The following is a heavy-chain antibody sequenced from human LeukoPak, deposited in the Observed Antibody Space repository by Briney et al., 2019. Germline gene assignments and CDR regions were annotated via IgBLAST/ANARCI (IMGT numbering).Heavy chain of an antibody. V-gene: IGHV3-74*01. CDR1: GFPLSSYW. CDR3: ATSLGPLTEY. J-gene: IGHJ4*02. CDR2: INSSGSGT. Sequence: GGSLRLSCAASGFPLSSYWMHWVRHTAGKGLVWVSRINSSGSGTSYADSVEGRFTISRDNAKNILYLQMNSLRAEDTALYYCATSLGPLTEYWGQGTLVTVSS. D-gene: IGHD7-27*01.